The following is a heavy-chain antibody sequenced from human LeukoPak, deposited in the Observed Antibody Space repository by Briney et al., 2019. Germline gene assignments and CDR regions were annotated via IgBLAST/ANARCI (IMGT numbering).Heavy chain of an antibody. CDR3: ASAAYDIAAFDI. Sequence: GGSLRLSCAASGFTFSSYWMSWVRQAPGKGLEWVSYISSSGSTIYYADSVKGRFTISRGNAKNSLYLQMNSLRAEDTAVYYCASAAYDIAAFDIWGQGTMVTVSS. V-gene: IGHV3-48*04. D-gene: IGHD3-9*01. J-gene: IGHJ3*02. CDR2: ISSSGSTI. CDR1: GFTFSSYW.